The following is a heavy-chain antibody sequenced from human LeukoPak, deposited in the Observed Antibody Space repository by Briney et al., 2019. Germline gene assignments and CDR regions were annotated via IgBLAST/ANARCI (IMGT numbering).Heavy chain of an antibody. CDR1: GYTFTGYY. J-gene: IGHJ6*03. CDR2: IHPNSGGT. CDR3: ARNATPSVWGPAVTYYYYYMDV. Sequence: ASVKVSCKASGYTFTGYYLHWVRQAPGQGLEWMGWIHPNSGGTNYAQKFQGRVTITADKSTSTAYMELSSLRSEDTAVYYCARNATPSVWGPAVTYYYYYMDVWGKGTTVTVSS. D-gene: IGHD3-16*01. V-gene: IGHV1-2*02.